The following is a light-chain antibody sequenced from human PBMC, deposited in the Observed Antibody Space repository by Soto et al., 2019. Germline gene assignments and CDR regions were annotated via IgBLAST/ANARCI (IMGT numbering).Light chain of an antibody. V-gene: IGLV2-14*01. J-gene: IGLJ1*01. CDR3: SSYTSSSTPMV. Sequence: QSVLTQPASVSGSPGQSITISCTGTSSDVGGYNYVSWYQQHPGKAPKLTIYEVSNRPSGVSNRFSGSKSGNTASLTISGLQAEDEADYYCSSYTSSSTPMVFGTGTKSPS. CDR2: EVS. CDR1: SSDVGGYNY.